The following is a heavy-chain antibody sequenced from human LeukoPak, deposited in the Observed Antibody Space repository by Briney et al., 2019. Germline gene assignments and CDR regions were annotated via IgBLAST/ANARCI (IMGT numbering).Heavy chain of an antibody. CDR2: IIPIFGTA. Sequence: ASVKVSCKASGGTFSSYAISWVRQAPGQGLEWMGGIIPIFGTANYAQKFQGRVTITADESTSTAYMELSSLRSEDTAVYYCAREAELGTYFDYWGQGTLVTASS. V-gene: IGHV1-69*13. CDR3: AREAELGTYFDY. D-gene: IGHD7-27*01. J-gene: IGHJ4*02. CDR1: GGTFSSYA.